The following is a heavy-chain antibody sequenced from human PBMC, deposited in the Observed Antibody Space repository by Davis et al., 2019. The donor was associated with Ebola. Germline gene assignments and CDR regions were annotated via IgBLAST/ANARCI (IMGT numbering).Heavy chain of an antibody. J-gene: IGHJ6*02. CDR1: GFTLSSYS. Sequence: ESLTLSCAASGFTLSSYSMNWVRQAPGKGLEWVSSISSSSSYIYYADSVKGRFTISRDNAKNSLYLQMNSLRAEDTAVYYCARATNIVVVPAAMTHYYYYGMDVWGQGTTVTVSS. D-gene: IGHD2-2*01. CDR2: ISSSSSYI. V-gene: IGHV3-21*01. CDR3: ARATNIVVVPAAMTHYYYYGMDV.